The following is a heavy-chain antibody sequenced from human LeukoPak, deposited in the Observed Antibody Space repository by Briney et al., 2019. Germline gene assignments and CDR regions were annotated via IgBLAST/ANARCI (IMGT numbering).Heavy chain of an antibody. Sequence: SETLSLTCTVSGVSISSYYWSWIRQPPGKGLEWIGYIYYSGSTNYNPSLKSRVTISVDTSKNQFSLKLSSVTAADTAVYYCARGGYDVVVTAIPFDYWGQGTLVTVSS. J-gene: IGHJ4*02. CDR3: ARGGYDVVVTAIPFDY. V-gene: IGHV4-59*08. D-gene: IGHD2-21*02. CDR1: GVSISSYY. CDR2: IYYSGST.